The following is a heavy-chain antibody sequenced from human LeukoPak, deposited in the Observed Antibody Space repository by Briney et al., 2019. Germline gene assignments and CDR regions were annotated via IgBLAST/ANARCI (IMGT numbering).Heavy chain of an antibody. V-gene: IGHV4-59*02. CDR1: GGSVSSYY. Sequence: SETLSLTCTVSGGSVSSYYWSWIRQPPGKGLEWIGYIYYSGSTNHNPSLKSRVTISVDTSKNQLSLNLSSVTAADTAMYYCARDGPSTVTSWGYYFDYWGQGILVTVSS. J-gene: IGHJ4*02. CDR3: ARDGPSTVTSWGYYFDY. D-gene: IGHD4-17*01. CDR2: IYYSGST.